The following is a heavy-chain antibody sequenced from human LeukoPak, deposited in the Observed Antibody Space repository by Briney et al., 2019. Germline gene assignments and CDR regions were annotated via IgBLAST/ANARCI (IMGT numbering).Heavy chain of an antibody. D-gene: IGHD2-15*01. CDR1: GGSISSGGYY. CDR2: IYYSGST. V-gene: IGHV4-31*03. Sequence: SETLSLTCTVSGGSISSGGYYWSWIRQHPGKGLEWIGYIYYSGSTYYNPSLKSRVTISVDTSKNQFSLKLSSVTAADTAVHYCARVVAATIPLLNYYYYYYMDVWGKGTTVTVSS. J-gene: IGHJ6*03. CDR3: ARVVAATIPLLNYYYYYYMDV.